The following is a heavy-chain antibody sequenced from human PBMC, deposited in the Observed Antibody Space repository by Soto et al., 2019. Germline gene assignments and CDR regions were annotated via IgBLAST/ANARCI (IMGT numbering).Heavy chain of an antibody. CDR1: GFTFSSYG. D-gene: IGHD3-10*01. CDR2: IWYDGSSK. Sequence: GGSLRLSCAASGFTFSSYGMHWVRQAPGKGLEWVAVIWYDGSSKYYADSVKGRFTLSRDNSKNTLSLQMNSLRAEDTAVYYCAREGAKYSGSYPLDYWGQGALVTVSS. CDR3: AREGAKYSGSYPLDY. J-gene: IGHJ4*02. V-gene: IGHV3-33*01.